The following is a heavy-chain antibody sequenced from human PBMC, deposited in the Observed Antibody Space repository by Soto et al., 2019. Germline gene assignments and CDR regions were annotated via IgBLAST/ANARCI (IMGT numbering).Heavy chain of an antibody. CDR2: INPNSGGT. CDR1: GYTFSDYY. Sequence: ASVKVSRKASGYTFSDYYIHWVRRAPGQGLEWMGWINPNSGGTKYAPKFQGGVTVTRDTSITTAYMELSRLRSGDTAVYYCAREPATAKPEGVDFWGQGTLVTVSS. D-gene: IGHD1-1*01. V-gene: IGHV1-2*02. CDR3: AREPATAKPEGVDF. J-gene: IGHJ4*01.